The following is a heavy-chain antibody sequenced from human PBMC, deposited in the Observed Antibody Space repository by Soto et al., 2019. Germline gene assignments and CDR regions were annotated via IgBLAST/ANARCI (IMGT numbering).Heavy chain of an antibody. CDR1: GYTFTSYD. D-gene: IGHD3-10*01. Sequence: ASVKVSFKASGYTFTSYDINWVRQATGQGLEWMGWMNPNSGNTGYAQKFQGRVTMTRNTSISTAYMELSSLRSEDTAVYYCARGWFGELFGGMDVWGQGTTVTVSS. V-gene: IGHV1-8*01. CDR2: MNPNSGNT. J-gene: IGHJ6*02. CDR3: ARGWFGELFGGMDV.